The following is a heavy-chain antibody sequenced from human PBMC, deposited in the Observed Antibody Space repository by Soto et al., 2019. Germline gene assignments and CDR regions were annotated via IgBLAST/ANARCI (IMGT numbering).Heavy chain of an antibody. CDR3: ARGGGITVAGYYYYYYGMDV. D-gene: IGHD6-19*01. CDR1: GGSFSGYY. Sequence: SETLSLTCAVYGGSFSGYYWSWIRQPPGKGLEWIGEINHSGSTNYNPSLKSRVTISVDTSKNQFSLKLSSVTAADTAVYYCARGGGITVAGYYYYYYGMDVWGQVTTVTASS. J-gene: IGHJ6*02. CDR2: INHSGST. V-gene: IGHV4-34*01.